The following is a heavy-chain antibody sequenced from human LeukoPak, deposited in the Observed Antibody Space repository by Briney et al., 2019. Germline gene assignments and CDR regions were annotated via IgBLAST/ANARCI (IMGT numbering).Heavy chain of an antibody. CDR3: ASRDTGTTRGYWYFDL. D-gene: IGHD1-7*01. J-gene: IGHJ2*01. V-gene: IGHV4-30-2*01. CDR2: IYHSGST. CDR1: GGSISSGGYY. Sequence: SETLSLTCTVSGGSISSGGYYWSWIRQPPGKGLEWIGYIYHSGSTYYNPSLKSRVTIPVDRSKNQFSLKLSSVTAADTAVYYCASRDTGTTRGYWYFDLWGRGTLVTVSS.